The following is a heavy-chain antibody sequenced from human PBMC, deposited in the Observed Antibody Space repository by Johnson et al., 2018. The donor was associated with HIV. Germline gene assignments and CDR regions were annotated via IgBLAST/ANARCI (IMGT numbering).Heavy chain of an antibody. J-gene: IGHJ3*02. Sequence: QMQLVESGGGVVQPGGSLRLSCAASGFTFSSYGMHWVRQAPGKGLEWVAFIRYDGSNNYYAASVKGRFTISRDNSKNTLYLQMNSLRAEDTALYYCARAAAARSSGHDAFDMWGQGTMVTV. V-gene: IGHV3-30*02. CDR1: GFTFSSYG. CDR2: IRYDGSNN. CDR3: ARAAAARSSGHDAFDM. D-gene: IGHD6-6*01.